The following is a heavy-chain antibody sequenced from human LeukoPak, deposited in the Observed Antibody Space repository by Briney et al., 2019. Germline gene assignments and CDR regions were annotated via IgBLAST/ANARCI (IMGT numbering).Heavy chain of an antibody. CDR3: AKDRGYSGYDRLGGIFDY. CDR2: ISWNSGSI. Sequence: PGRSLRLSCTASRFTFDDYAMHWVRQAPGKGLEWVSGISWNSGSIGYADSVKGRFTISRDNAKNSLYLQMNSLRAEDTALYYCAKDRGYSGYDRLGGIFDYWGQGTLVTVSS. D-gene: IGHD5-12*01. V-gene: IGHV3-9*01. J-gene: IGHJ4*02. CDR1: RFTFDDYA.